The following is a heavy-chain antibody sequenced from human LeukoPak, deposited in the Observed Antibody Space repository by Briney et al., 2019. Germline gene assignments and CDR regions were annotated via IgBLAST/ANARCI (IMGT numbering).Heavy chain of an antibody. CDR1: GGTFSSYA. CDR2: IIPIFGTA. V-gene: IGHV1-69*01. D-gene: IGHD6-13*01. CDR3: AREAAAALLYFDY. Sequence: SVKVSCKASGGTFSSYAISWVRQAPGQGLEWMGGIIPIFGTANYAQKFQGRVTITADESTSTAYMELSSLRSEDTAVYYCAREAAAALLYFDYWGQGTLVTVSS. J-gene: IGHJ4*02.